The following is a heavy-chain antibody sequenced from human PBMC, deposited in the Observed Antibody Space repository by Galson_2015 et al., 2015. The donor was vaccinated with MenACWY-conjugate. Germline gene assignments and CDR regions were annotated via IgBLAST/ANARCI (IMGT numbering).Heavy chain of an antibody. D-gene: IGHD1-26*01. CDR2: INPGGSST. CDR1: GFIFNTYW. CDR3: AKARGASFYFDS. Sequence: SLRLSCAASGFIFNTYWMYWVRQAPGKGLVWVSRINPGGSSTTYADSVKDRFTISRDNAKNTLYLQMNSLRPEDTAVFYCAKARGASFYFDSWGQGTLVTDSS. J-gene: IGHJ4*02. V-gene: IGHV3-74*01.